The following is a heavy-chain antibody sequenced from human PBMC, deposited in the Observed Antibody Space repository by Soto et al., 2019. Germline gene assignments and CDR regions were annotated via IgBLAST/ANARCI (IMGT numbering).Heavy chain of an antibody. D-gene: IGHD1-26*01. J-gene: IGHJ4*02. V-gene: IGHV3-23*01. CDR1: RFTFTSYA. CDR3: AKDVEGGSLFRGAFDY. CDR2: ISASGGAT. Sequence: EVELLESGGGLVQPGGSLRLSCVASRFTFTSYAMSWVRQAPVKGLEWVAAISASGGATIHADSVKGRLTISRDNSKNTLYLQMNSLRAEDTAVYYCAKDVEGGSLFRGAFDYWGQGTQVTVSS.